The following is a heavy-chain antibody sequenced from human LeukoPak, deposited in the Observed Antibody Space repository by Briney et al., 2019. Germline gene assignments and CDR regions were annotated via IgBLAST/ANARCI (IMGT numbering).Heavy chain of an antibody. CDR1: GGSFSGYH. D-gene: IGHD3-10*01. V-gene: IGHV4-34*01. J-gene: IGHJ3*02. Sequence: SETLSLTCAVYGGSFSGYHWSWIRQPPGKGLEWIGEINHSGSTNYNPSLKSRVTISVDTSKNQFSLKLSSVTAADTAVYYCAIPHYYGSGSDAFDIWGQGTMVTVSS. CDR2: INHSGST. CDR3: AIPHYYGSGSDAFDI.